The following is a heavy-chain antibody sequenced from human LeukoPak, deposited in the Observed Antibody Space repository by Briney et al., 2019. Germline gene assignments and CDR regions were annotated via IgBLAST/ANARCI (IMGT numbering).Heavy chain of an antibody. J-gene: IGHJ4*02. V-gene: IGHV4-34*01. Sequence: PSETLSLTCAVYGGSFSGYYWSWIRQPPGKGLEWIGEINHSGSTNYNPSLKSRVTISVDTSKNQFSLKLSSVTAADTAVYYCARGVYYYDSSGYSTDYWGQGTLVTVSS. CDR2: INHSGST. CDR1: GGSFSGYY. D-gene: IGHD3-22*01. CDR3: ARGVYYYDSSGYSTDY.